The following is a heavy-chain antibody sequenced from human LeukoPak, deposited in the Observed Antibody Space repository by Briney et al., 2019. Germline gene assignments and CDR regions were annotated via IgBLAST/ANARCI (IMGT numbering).Heavy chain of an antibody. V-gene: IGHV4-39*01. CDR2: IYYSGST. CDR3: ARYMVQGVSIDY. J-gene: IGHJ4*02. D-gene: IGHD3-10*01. CDR1: VGSISRSSYY. Sequence: SETLSFTCIVSVGSISRSSYYWGWIRQPPGKGLNWIGSIYYSGSTYYNPSLKSRVTISVDTSKNQFSLKLSSVTAADTAVYYCARYMVQGVSIDYWGQGTLVTVSS.